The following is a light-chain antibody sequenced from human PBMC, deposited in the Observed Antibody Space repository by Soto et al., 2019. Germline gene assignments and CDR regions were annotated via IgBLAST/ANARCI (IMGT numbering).Light chain of an antibody. V-gene: IGLV2-8*01. J-gene: IGLJ2*01. Sequence: QSALTQPPSASGSPGQSVTISCTGTSSDVGSYNYVSWYQQHPDKAPKLMIYEVSNRPSGVPDRFSGSKSGNTASLTVSGLQAEDEADYFCSSYAGSNNLVFGGGTKVTVL. CDR3: SSYAGSNNLV. CDR1: SSDVGSYNY. CDR2: EVS.